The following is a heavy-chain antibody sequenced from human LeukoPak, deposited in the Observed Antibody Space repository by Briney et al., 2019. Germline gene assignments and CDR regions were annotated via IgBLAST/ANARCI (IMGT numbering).Heavy chain of an antibody. V-gene: IGHV3-23*01. CDR3: AKDDAWLRFGE. J-gene: IGHJ4*02. D-gene: IGHD3-10*01. CDR2: ISGSGGRT. CDR1: GFTFSSYA. Sequence: PGGSLRLSCAASGFTFSSYAMSWVRQAPGKGLEWVSSISGSGGRTYYADSVKGRFTISRDNSKNTLYLQMNSLRAEDTAVYYCAKDDAWLRFGEWSQGTLVTVSS.